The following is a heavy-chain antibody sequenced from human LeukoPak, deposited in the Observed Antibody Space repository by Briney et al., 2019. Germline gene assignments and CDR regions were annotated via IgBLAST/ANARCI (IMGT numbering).Heavy chain of an antibody. Sequence: PSETLSLTCTVSGGSISSYYWSWIRQPPGKGPEWIGSIYYSGSTYYNPSLKSRVTISVDTSKNQFSLKLSSVTAADTAVYYCARLGIQNWFDPWGQGTLVTVSS. CDR2: IYYSGST. CDR3: ARLGIQNWFDP. CDR1: GGSISSYY. J-gene: IGHJ5*02. D-gene: IGHD3-9*01. V-gene: IGHV4-59*05.